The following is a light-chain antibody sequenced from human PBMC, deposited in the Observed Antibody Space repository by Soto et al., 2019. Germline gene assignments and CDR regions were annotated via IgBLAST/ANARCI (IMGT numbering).Light chain of an antibody. CDR2: EAS. V-gene: IGKV1-5*03. Sequence: DIQMTQSPSTLSASVGDRVTITCRASQSISSWLAWYQQKPGKAPKLLNYEASSLESGVPSRFSGSGSGTEFTLTISSLQPDDFATYYCQQYNSYSLTFGQGTKLYIK. CDR1: QSISSW. J-gene: IGKJ2*01. CDR3: QQYNSYSLT.